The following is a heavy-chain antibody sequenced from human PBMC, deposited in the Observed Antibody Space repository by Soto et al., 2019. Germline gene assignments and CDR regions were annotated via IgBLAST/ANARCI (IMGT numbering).Heavy chain of an antibody. Sequence: QVHLVQSGAEVKKPGASVTVSCRASGYTFTGYYIHWVRQAPGQGLEWMGWINPNSGGANIAQKFQGWATMTRDTSTTTTYMELSSLRSNDSAVYYCARDYDDGSASYGLEIWGQGTLVTVAS. V-gene: IGHV1-2*04. D-gene: IGHD3-16*01. CDR2: INPNSGGA. CDR3: ARDYDDGSASYGLEI. CDR1: GYTFTGYY. J-gene: IGHJ3*02.